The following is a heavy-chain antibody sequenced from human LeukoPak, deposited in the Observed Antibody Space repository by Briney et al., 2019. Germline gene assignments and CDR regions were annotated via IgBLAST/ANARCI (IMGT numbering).Heavy chain of an antibody. D-gene: IGHD3-22*01. V-gene: IGHV3-9*01. CDR2: ISWNSGII. CDR3: AKDAKYYYDSSGYLR. J-gene: IGHJ4*02. Sequence: SLRLSCAASGFTFGNYAMHWVRQAPGKGLEWVSGISWNSGIIGYADSVKGRFAISRDNAKNSLYLQMNSLRAEDTALYYCAKDAKYYYDSSGYLRWGQGTLVTVSS. CDR1: GFTFGNYA.